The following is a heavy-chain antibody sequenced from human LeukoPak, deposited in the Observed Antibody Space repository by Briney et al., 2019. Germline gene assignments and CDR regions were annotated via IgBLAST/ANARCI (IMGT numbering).Heavy chain of an antibody. Sequence: PGGSLRLSCVAPGFTFSNYGMHWVRQAPGKGLEWVATITYDGSSEYYADSVKDRFTVSRDNSKNTLYLQMSSLKTEDTAVYYCAKRGDGGHKSLEYWGQGTLVIVSS. CDR1: GFTFSNYG. CDR2: ITYDGSSE. CDR3: AKRGDGGHKSLEY. J-gene: IGHJ4*02. D-gene: IGHD3-16*01. V-gene: IGHV3-30*18.